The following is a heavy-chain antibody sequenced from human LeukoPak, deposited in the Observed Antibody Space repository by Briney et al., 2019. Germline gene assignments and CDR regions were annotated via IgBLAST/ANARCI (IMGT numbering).Heavy chain of an antibody. CDR3: ARGGGWYRYFDY. Sequence: SETLSLTCTVSGGSISSYYWSWIRQPPGKGLEWIGYIYYSGSTNYNPSLKSRVTISVDKSKNQFSLKLSSVTAADTAVYYCARGGGWYRYFDYWGQGTLVTVSS. CDR1: GGSISSYY. J-gene: IGHJ4*02. D-gene: IGHD6-19*01. CDR2: IYYSGST. V-gene: IGHV4-59*12.